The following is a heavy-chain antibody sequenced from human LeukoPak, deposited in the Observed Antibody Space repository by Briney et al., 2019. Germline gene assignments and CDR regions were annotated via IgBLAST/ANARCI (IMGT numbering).Heavy chain of an antibody. V-gene: IGHV4-39*07. Sequence: PSETLSLTCTVSGGSISSSSYYWGWIRQPPGKGLEWIGSIYYSGSTYYNPSLKSRVTISVDTSKNQFSLKLSSVTAADTAVYYCARDGLGRDYYDSSGSHWGQGTLVTVSS. CDR1: GGSISSSSYY. CDR3: ARDGLGRDYYDSSGSH. D-gene: IGHD3-22*01. J-gene: IGHJ4*02. CDR2: IYYSGST.